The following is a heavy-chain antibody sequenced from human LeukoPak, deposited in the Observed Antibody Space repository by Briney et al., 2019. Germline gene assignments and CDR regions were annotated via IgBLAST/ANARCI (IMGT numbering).Heavy chain of an antibody. CDR2: IWYDGSNK. CDR3: ARELDYGGNSGVDY. D-gene: IGHD4-23*01. Sequence: GGSLRLSCAASGFTFSSYGMHWVRQAPGKGLEWVAVIWYDGSNKYYADSVKGRFTISRDNSKNTLYLQMNSLRAEDTAVYYCARELDYGGNSGVDYWGQGTLVTVSS. V-gene: IGHV3-33*01. CDR1: GFTFSSYG. J-gene: IGHJ4*02.